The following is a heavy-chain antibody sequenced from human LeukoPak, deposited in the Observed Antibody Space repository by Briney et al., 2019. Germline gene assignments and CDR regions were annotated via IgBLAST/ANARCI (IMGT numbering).Heavy chain of an antibody. J-gene: IGHJ5*02. CDR2: TRNKANSYTT. Sequence: GGSLRLSCAGSGFTFSDHYMDWVRQAPGKGLEWVGRTRNKANSYTTEYAASVKGRFTISRDDSKNSLYLQMNSLKTEDTAVYYCASLYGSGKRWVDPWGQGTLVTVSS. D-gene: IGHD3-10*01. CDR3: ASLYGSGKRWVDP. CDR1: GFTFSDHY. V-gene: IGHV3-72*01.